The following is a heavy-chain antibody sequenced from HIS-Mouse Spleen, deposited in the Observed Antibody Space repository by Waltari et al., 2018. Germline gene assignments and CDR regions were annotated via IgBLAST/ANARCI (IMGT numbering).Heavy chain of an antibody. CDR2: IYNSGST. CDR3: AREIPYSSSWYDWYFDL. CDR1: GGSISSSSYY. Sequence: QLQLQESGPGLVKPSETLSLTCTVSGGSISSSSYYWGWFRMPPGKGLEWIGSIYNSGSTYYNPSLKSRVTISVDTSKNQFSLKLSSVTAADTAVYYCAREIPYSSSWYDWYFDLWGRGTLVTVSS. J-gene: IGHJ2*01. V-gene: IGHV4-39*07. D-gene: IGHD6-13*01.